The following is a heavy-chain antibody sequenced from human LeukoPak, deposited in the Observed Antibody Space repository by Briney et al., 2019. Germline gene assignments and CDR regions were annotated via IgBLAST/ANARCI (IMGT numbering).Heavy chain of an antibody. CDR1: GYTFTSYY. CDR3: ARDSPFTIFGVVAGFDI. V-gene: IGHV1-46*01. J-gene: IGHJ3*02. CDR2: INPSGGST. Sequence: ASVKVSCKASGYTFTSYYMHWVRQAPGQGLEWMGIINPSGGSTSYAQKFQGRVTMTRDTSTSTVYMELSSLRSEDTAVYYCARDSPFTIFGVVAGFDIWGQGTMVTVSS. D-gene: IGHD3-3*01.